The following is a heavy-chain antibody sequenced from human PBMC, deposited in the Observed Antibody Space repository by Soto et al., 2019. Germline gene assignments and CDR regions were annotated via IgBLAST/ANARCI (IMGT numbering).Heavy chain of an antibody. Sequence: ASVKVSCKVSGYTLTELSMHWVRQAPGKGLEWMGGFDPEDGETIYAQKFQGRVTMTEDTSTDTAYMELSSLRSEDTAVYYCATELHAAAAQFTDAFDIWGQGTIVTVSS. CDR1: GYTLTELS. CDR3: ATELHAAAAQFTDAFDI. V-gene: IGHV1-24*01. D-gene: IGHD6-13*01. J-gene: IGHJ3*02. CDR2: FDPEDGET.